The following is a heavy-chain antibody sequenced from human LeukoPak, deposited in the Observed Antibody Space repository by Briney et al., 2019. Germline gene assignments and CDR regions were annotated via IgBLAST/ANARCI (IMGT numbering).Heavy chain of an antibody. V-gene: IGHV3-23*01. Sequence: PGGSLRLSCAASGFTFSSYAMSWVRQAPGKGLEWVSAISGSGGSTYYADSVRGRLTISRDNSKNTLYLQMSSLRAEDTAVYYCANYGSGSYYSWFDPWGQGTLVTVSS. CDR1: GFTFSSYA. J-gene: IGHJ5*02. CDR2: ISGSGGST. CDR3: ANYGSGSYYSWFDP. D-gene: IGHD3-10*01.